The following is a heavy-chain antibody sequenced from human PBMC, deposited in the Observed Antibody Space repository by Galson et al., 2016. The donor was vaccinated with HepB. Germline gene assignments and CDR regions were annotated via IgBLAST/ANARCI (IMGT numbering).Heavy chain of an antibody. CDR2: INAGYNNT. V-gene: IGHV1-3*01. CDR3: ASARGYRSGSPEGC. J-gene: IGHJ4*02. Sequence: SVKVSCKASGYTFTSYPVHWVRQAPGQRLEWMGWINAGYNNTKYSQKFQGRVTFTRDTSASTAYMELSSLRFEDTAVYYCASARGYRSGSPEGCWGQGTLVTVSS. D-gene: IGHD5-12*01. CDR1: GYTFTSYP.